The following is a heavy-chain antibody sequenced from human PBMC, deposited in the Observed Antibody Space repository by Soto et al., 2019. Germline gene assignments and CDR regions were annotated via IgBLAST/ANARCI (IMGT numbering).Heavy chain of an antibody. CDR1: GYSFTSYW. CDR2: IYPGDSDT. J-gene: IGHJ4*02. D-gene: IGHD2-8*02. V-gene: IGHV5-51*01. CDR3: ARHVLVTSTMNYFDL. Sequence: GESLKISCKGSGYSFTSYWIGWVRQMPGKGLEWMGIIYPGDSDTRYSPSFQGQVTISADKSISTAYLQWSSLKASDTAMYYCARHVLVTSTMNYFDLWGQGTLVTVSS.